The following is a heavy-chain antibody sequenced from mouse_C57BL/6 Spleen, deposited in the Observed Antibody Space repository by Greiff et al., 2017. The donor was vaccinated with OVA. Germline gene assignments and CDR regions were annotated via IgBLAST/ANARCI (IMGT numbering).Heavy chain of an antibody. CDR3: ARNYDYYAMDY. CDR2: ISSGSSTI. CDR1: GFTFSDYG. Sequence: VQLQQSGGGLVKPGGSLKLSCAASGFTFSDYGMHWVRQAPEKGLEWVAYISSGSSTIYYADTVKGRFTISRDNAKNTLFLQMTSLRSEDTAMYYCARNYDYYAMDYWGQGTSVTVSS. D-gene: IGHD1-1*02. J-gene: IGHJ4*01. V-gene: IGHV5-17*01.